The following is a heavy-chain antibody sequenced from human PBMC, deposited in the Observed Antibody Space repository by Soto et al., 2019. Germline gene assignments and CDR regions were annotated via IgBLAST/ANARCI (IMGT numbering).Heavy chain of an antibody. CDR2: IYYSGST. J-gene: IGHJ3*02. CDR3: ARDRGLDAFDI. V-gene: IGHV4-31*03. Sequence: SETLSLICTVSGGSISSGGYYWSWIRQHPGKGLEWIGYIYYSGSTYYNPSLKSRVTISVDTSKNQFSLKLSSVTAADTAVYYCARDRGLDAFDIWGQGTMVTVSS. CDR1: GGSISSGGYY.